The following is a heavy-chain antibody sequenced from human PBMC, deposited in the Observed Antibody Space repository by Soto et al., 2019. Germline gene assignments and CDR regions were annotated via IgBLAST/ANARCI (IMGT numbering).Heavy chain of an antibody. CDR3: AREYYSSGSSFDY. Sequence: QVQLQESGPGLVKPSQTLSLTCTVSGGSVSSGGYYWSWLRQHPGKGLEWIGYITYSGSTYYNPSLKSRPIISLDTSRNHFSLELSSVTAADTAVYYCAREYYSSGSSFDYRGQGTLVTVSS. CDR2: ITYSGST. CDR1: GGSVSSGGYY. V-gene: IGHV4-31*03. D-gene: IGHD3-10*01. J-gene: IGHJ4*02.